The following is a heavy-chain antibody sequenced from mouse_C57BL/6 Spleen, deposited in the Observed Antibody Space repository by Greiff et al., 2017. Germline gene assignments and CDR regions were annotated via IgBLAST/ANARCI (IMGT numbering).Heavy chain of an antibody. CDR2: IWSDGST. J-gene: IGHJ1*03. V-gene: IGHV2-6-1*01. D-gene: IGHD1-1*01. CDR1: GFSLTSYG. CDR3: ARHATVVERDWYFDV. Sequence: QVQLQQSGPGLVAPSQSLSITCTVSGFSLTSYGVHWVRQPPGKGLEWLVVIWSDGSTTYNSALKSRLSISKDNSKSQVFLKMNSLQTDDTAMYYCARHATVVERDWYFDVWGTGTTVTVSS.